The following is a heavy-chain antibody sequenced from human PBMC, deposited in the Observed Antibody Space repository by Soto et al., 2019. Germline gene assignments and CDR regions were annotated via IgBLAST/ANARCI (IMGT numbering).Heavy chain of an antibody. CDR1: EFTFNIYG. J-gene: IGHJ4*02. Sequence: GGSLRLSCAASEFTFNIYGMHWVRQAPDKGLEWVAVISFDGMIKYYAVSVKSRITINPDTSKNQFSLQLNSVTPEDTAVYYCARGLLYSSSWTDFDYWGQGTLVTVSS. CDR3: ARGLLYSSSWTDFDY. V-gene: IGHV3-30*03. D-gene: IGHD6-13*01. CDR2: ISFDGMIK.